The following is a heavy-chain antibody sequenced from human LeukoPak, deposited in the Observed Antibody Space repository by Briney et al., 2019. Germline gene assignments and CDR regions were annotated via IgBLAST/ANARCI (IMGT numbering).Heavy chain of an antibody. J-gene: IGHJ4*02. D-gene: IGHD2-2*01. Sequence: GGSLRLSCAASGFTFSSYEMNWVRQAPGKGLEWVGRIKSKTDGGTTDYAAPVKGRFTISRDDSKNTLYLQMNSLKTEDTAVYYCTTCSTSCYLFDYWGQGTLVTVSS. CDR3: TTCSTSCYLFDY. CDR2: IKSKTDGGTT. CDR1: GFTFSSYE. V-gene: IGHV3-15*01.